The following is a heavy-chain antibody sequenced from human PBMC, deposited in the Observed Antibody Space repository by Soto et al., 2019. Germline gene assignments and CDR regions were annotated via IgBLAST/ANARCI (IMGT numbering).Heavy chain of an antibody. D-gene: IGHD2-15*01. J-gene: IGHJ6*02. V-gene: IGHV5-10-1*01. CDR3: ARLGDCSGGSCFSRYYYHGMDV. CDR1: GYSLATYW. Sequence: GESLKISCKSSGYSLATYWITWVRQMPGKGLEWMGRIDPSDSYINYSPSFQGRVTISADKSLNTAYLQWSSLEASDTAMYYCARLGDCSGGSCFSRYYYHGMDVWGQGTTVTVSS. CDR2: IDPSDSYI.